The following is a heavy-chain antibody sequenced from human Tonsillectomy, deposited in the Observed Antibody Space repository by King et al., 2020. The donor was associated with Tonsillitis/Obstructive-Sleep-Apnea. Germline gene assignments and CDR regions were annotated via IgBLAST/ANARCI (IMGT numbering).Heavy chain of an antibody. J-gene: IGHJ3*01. CDR2: IYPGDSDT. V-gene: IGHV5-51*01. CDR3: AKKQGSTAFDF. CDR1: GYIFTTYW. D-gene: IGHD2-2*01. Sequence: VQLVQSGAEVKKPGESLKISCQASGYIFTTYWIGWVRQMPGKGLEWMGIIYPGDSDTTYSPSFEGHVTISADKSISPAYLQWNSLKASDTAMYYCAKKQGSTAFDFWGQGTMVTVSS.